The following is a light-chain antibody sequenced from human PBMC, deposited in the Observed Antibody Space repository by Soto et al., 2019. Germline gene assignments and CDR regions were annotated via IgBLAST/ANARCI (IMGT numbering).Light chain of an antibody. CDR1: QSIDTW. CDR2: KAS. CDR3: QQYNSYPFT. V-gene: IGKV1-5*03. Sequence: DLQVTQFPSSLSASVGDRVTITCRASQSIDTWLAWYHQKPGKAPKLLIYKASTLESGVPSRFSGSGSGTEFTLTISSLQPDDFATYYCQQYNSYPFTFGQGTQVEIK. J-gene: IGKJ2*01.